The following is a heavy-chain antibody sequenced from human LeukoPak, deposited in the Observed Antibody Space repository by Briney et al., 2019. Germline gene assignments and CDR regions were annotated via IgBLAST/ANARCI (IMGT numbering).Heavy chain of an antibody. CDR3: ARDLGEVVRGVLIS. V-gene: IGHV3-21*01. CDR2: ISSSSSYI. J-gene: IGHJ4*02. D-gene: IGHD3-10*01. CDR1: GFTFSSYE. Sequence: GGSLRLSCAASGFTFSSYEMNWVRQAPGKGLEWVSSISSSSSYIYYADSVRGRFTISRDNAKNSLYLQMNSLRAEDTAVYYCARDLGEVVRGVLISWGQGTLVTVSS.